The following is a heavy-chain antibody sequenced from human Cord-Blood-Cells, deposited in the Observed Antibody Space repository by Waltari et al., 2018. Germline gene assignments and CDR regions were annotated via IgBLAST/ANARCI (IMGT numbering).Heavy chain of an antibody. CDR2: SIRIFSTG. V-gene: IGHV1-69*01. CDR1: GGTFSSYA. Sequence: QVQLVQSGAEVKKPGSSVKVSCKASGGTFSSYAISWVRQAPGEGLEWRGGSIRIFSTGNYAQKFQGRVTISADESTSTAYMELSSLRSEDTAVYYCAYAYCGGDCYYKAFDYWGQGTLVTVSS. D-gene: IGHD2-21*02. J-gene: IGHJ4*02. CDR3: AYAYCGGDCYYKAFDY.